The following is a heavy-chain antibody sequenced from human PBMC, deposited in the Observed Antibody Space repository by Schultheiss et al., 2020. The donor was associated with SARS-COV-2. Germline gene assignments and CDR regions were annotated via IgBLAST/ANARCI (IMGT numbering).Heavy chain of an antibody. Sequence: GGSLRLSCAASGFTFSSYAMHWVRQAPGKGLEWVAVILYDGSNKYYADSVKGRFTISRDNSKNTLYLQMNSLRAEDTAVYYCARVGVGWAYCGGDCYSAAAFDIWGQGTMVTVSS. J-gene: IGHJ3*02. CDR1: GFTFSSYA. D-gene: IGHD2-21*02. CDR2: ILYDGSNK. CDR3: ARVGVGWAYCGGDCYSAAAFDI. V-gene: IGHV3-30*01.